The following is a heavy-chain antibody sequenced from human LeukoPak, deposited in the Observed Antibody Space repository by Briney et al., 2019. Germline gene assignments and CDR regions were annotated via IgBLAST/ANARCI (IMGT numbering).Heavy chain of an antibody. CDR1: GYTFSSYA. CDR2: ISGSGGST. J-gene: IGHJ4*02. D-gene: IGHD3-9*01. Sequence: GGCLRLSWAASGYTFSSYAMSWVRQAPGKGLEWVSAISGSGGSTYYADSVKGRFTISRDNSKNTLYLQMNSLRAEDTAVYYCAKAKVHYDILTGFNLYYFDYWGQGTLVTVSS. CDR3: AKAKVHYDILTGFNLYYFDY. V-gene: IGHV3-23*01.